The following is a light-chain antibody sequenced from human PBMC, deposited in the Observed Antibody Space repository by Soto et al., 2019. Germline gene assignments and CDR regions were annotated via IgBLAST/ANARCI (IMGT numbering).Light chain of an antibody. V-gene: IGLV4-60*02. CDR2: LEGRGSY. CDR1: SGHSSYI. Sequence: QSVLTQSSSASASLGSSVELTCTLSSGHSSYIIAWHQQQPGKAPRYLMNLEGRGSYNKGSGIPDRFSGSSSGPDRYLTISNLQFEDEADYYCETWDSNTWVFGGGTKLTVL. J-gene: IGLJ3*02. CDR3: ETWDSNTWV.